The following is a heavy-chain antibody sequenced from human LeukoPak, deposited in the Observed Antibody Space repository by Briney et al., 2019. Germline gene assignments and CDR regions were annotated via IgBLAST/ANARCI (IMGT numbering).Heavy chain of an antibody. J-gene: IGHJ4*02. D-gene: IGHD3-16*01. CDR3: ARDLVAGG. CDR2: INHSGST. Sequence: SETLSLTCTVSGGSICSSTYYWAWIRQPPGKGLEWIGEINHSGSTNYNPSLKSRVTISVDTSKNQFSLKLSSVTAADTAVYYCARDLVAGGWGQGTLVTVSS. V-gene: IGHV4-39*07. CDR1: GGSICSSTYY.